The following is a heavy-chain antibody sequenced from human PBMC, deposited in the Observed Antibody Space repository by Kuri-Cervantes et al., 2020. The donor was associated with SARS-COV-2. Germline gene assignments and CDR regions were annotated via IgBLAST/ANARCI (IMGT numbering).Heavy chain of an antibody. CDR2: INHSGST. Sequence: SETLSLTCTVSGGSISSSSYYWGWIRQPPGKGLEWIGEINHSGSTNYNPSLKSRVTISVDTSKNQFSLKLSSVTAADTAVYYCARVPYSNYVWFDPWGQGTLVTVSS. J-gene: IGHJ5*02. D-gene: IGHD4-11*01. CDR3: ARVPYSNYVWFDP. V-gene: IGHV4-39*07. CDR1: GGSISSSSYY.